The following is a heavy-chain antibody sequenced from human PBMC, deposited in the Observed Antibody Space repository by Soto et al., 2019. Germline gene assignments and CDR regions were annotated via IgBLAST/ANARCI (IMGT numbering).Heavy chain of an antibody. CDR1: GYTFSTYG. CDR3: ARSGRVTGTTIDY. D-gene: IGHD1-20*01. V-gene: IGHV1-18*01. CDR2: ISASIGKT. Sequence: QVQLVQSGGEVKEPGASVKVSCKASGYTFSTYGISWVRQAPGQGLEWMGWISASIGKTNYAQALQGRVTVTTDTSTGTADMELRSLRSDDTAVYYCARSGRVTGTTIDYWGQGTLVTVSS. J-gene: IGHJ4*02.